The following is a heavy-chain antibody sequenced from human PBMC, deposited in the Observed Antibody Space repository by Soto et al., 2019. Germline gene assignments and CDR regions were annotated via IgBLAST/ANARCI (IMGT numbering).Heavy chain of an antibody. CDR2: IIPIFGTA. CDR1: GGTFSSYA. CDR3: ARVDAMAIFGVALDFDY. V-gene: IGHV1-69*06. J-gene: IGHJ4*02. D-gene: IGHD3-3*01. Sequence: QVQLVQSGAEVKKPGSSVKVSCKASGGTFSSYAISWVRQAPGQGLEWMGGIIPIFGTANYAQKFQGRVTSTADKSTSKAYMELSSLRSEDTAVYYCARVDAMAIFGVALDFDYWGQGTLVTVSS.